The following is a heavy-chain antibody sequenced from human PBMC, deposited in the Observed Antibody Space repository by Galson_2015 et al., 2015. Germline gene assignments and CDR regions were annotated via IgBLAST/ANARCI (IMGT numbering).Heavy chain of an antibody. CDR3: ARDLHCSITTCYPDY. CDR2: INPYSGGT. V-gene: IGHV1-2*06. J-gene: IGHJ4*02. D-gene: IGHD2-2*01. CDR1: GYTFTGYY. Sequence: SVKVSCKASGYTFTGYYIHWARQAPGQGLEWLGRINPYSGGTNYAQKFQGRVTMTRDTSINTAYMELSSLRSDDVAIYYCARDLHCSITTCYPDYWGQGTLLTVSS.